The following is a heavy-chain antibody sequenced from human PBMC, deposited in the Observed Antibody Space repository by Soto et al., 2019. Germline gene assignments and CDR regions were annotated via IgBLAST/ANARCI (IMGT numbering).Heavy chain of an antibody. V-gene: IGHV4-34*01. CDR3: ARGSRPNVYDSSGYYRQIDY. D-gene: IGHD3-22*01. CDR1: GGSFSGYY. J-gene: IGHJ4*02. CDR2: INHSGST. Sequence: SETLSLTCAVYGGSFSGYYWSWIRQPPGKGLEWIGEINHSGSTNYNPSLKSRVTISVDTSKNQFSLKLSSVTAADTAVYYCARGSRPNVYDSSGYYRQIDYWGQGTLVTVSS.